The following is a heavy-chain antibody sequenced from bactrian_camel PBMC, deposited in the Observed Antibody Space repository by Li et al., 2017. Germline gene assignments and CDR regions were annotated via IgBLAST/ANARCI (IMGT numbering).Heavy chain of an antibody. D-gene: IGHD3*01. Sequence: HVQLLESGGGSVQPGGSLRLSCAVSGTIARHFCMAWFRQAPGKEREGVARIATGSGNTYYADSVKGRFTISRDNAKNTLYLQLNSLKTEDTAMYYCAKPAAQELSLTQAIVNFAYWGQGTQVTVS. J-gene: IGHJ6*01. V-gene: IGHV3S1*01. CDR3: AKPAAQELSLTQAIVNFAY. CDR1: GTIARHFC. CDR2: IATGSGNT.